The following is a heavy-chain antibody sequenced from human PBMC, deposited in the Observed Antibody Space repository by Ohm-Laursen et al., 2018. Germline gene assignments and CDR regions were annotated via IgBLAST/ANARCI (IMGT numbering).Heavy chain of an antibody. V-gene: IGHV3-33*01. CDR3: ARVSDDSSGYFDY. CDR2: IWYDGSNK. D-gene: IGHD3-22*01. CDR1: GFTFSSYG. J-gene: IGHJ4*02. Sequence: SLRLSCAASGFTFSSYGMHWVRQAPGKGLEWVAVIWYDGSNKYYADSVKGRFTISRDNSKNTLYLQMNSLRAEDTAVYYCARVSDDSSGYFDYWGQGTLVTVSS.